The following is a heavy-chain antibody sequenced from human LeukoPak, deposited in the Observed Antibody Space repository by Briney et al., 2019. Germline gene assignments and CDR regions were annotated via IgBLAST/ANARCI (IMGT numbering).Heavy chain of an antibody. CDR1: GGSISSYY. Sequence: SSETLSLTCTVSGGSISSYYWSWIRQPPGKGLEWIGYIYYSGSTNYNPSLKSRVTISVDTSKNQFSLKLSSVTAADTAVYYCARGQYSSSGSWFDPWGQGTLVTVSS. D-gene: IGHD6-6*01. CDR3: ARGQYSSSGSWFDP. CDR2: IYYSGST. J-gene: IGHJ5*02. V-gene: IGHV4-59*08.